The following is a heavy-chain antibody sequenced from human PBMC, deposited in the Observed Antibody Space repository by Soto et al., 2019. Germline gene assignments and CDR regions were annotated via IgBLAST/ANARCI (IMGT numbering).Heavy chain of an antibody. J-gene: IGHJ1*01. CDR3: VRAEDGSKRYFQH. CDR2: TRNKANSYTT. CDR1: GFTFSDHY. V-gene: IGHV3-72*01. Sequence: EVQLVESGGGLVQPGGSLRLSCAASGFTFSDHYMDWVRQAPGKGLEWVGRTRNKANSYTTEYAASVKGRFTISRDDSKNSLFLQMNSLNTEDTAVYYCVRAEDGSKRYFQHWGQGTLVTVSS. D-gene: IGHD5-12*01.